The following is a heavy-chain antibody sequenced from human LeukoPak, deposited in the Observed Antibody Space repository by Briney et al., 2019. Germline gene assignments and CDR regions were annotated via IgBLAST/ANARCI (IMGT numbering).Heavy chain of an antibody. CDR2: TVVGSGNT. V-gene: IGHV1-58*02. CDR3: AAFSIVGATDFDY. Sequence: GTSVKVSCKASGFTFTSSAMQWVRQARGQRLEWIGWTVVGSGNTNYAQKFQERVTITRDMSTSTAYMELSSLRSEDTAVYYCAAFSIVGATDFDYWGQGTLVTVSS. J-gene: IGHJ4*02. D-gene: IGHD1-26*01. CDR1: GFTFTSSA.